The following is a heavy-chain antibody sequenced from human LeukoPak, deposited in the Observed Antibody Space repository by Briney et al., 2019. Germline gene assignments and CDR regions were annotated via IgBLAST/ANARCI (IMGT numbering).Heavy chain of an antibody. CDR3: AKDLGTLISGTYYYYFDY. CDR1: GFTFSSYG. J-gene: IGHJ4*02. V-gene: IGHV3-30*02. D-gene: IGHD3-10*01. CDR2: VRSDGSVE. Sequence: GGSLRLSCAASGFTFSSYGMHWVRQAPGKGLEWVAFVRSDGSVEYYADSVKGRFTISRDNSKNTLYLQMNSLRAEDSAVYYCAKDLGTLISGTYYYYFDYWGQGTLVTVSS.